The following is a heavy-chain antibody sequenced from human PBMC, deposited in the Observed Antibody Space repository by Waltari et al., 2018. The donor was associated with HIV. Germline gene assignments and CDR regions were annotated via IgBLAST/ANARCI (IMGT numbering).Heavy chain of an antibody. D-gene: IGHD3-22*01. CDR1: GFTFSNHP. Sequence: EVQLVESGGGLVQPGGSLRLSCSASGFTFSNHPIHWVRQAPGKGLEYVSAITSHGKNTYYVDSVKGRFTISRDNSKNMLYLQMRSLRAEDTALYYCVKDSGYNSSGGAFDIWGQGTMVIVSS. CDR3: VKDSGYNSSGGAFDI. V-gene: IGHV3-64D*06. CDR2: ITSHGKNT. J-gene: IGHJ3*02.